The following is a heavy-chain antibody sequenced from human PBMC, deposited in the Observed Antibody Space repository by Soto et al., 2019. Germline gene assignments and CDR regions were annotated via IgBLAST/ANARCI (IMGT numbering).Heavy chain of an antibody. Sequence: GGSLRLSCAASGFTFSSYWMHWVRQGPGKGLVWVSRINSDGSGTKYADSVKGRFTISRDNAKNTLYLQMNSLRAEDTAVYYCVRDGDTALVPIDYWGQGTLVTVSS. CDR1: GFTFSSYW. CDR2: INSDGSGT. CDR3: VRDGDTALVPIDY. V-gene: IGHV3-74*01. D-gene: IGHD5-18*01. J-gene: IGHJ4*02.